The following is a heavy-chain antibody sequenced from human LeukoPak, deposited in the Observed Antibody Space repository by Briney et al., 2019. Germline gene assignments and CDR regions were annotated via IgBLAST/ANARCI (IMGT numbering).Heavy chain of an antibody. CDR2: IHYSGST. Sequence: SETLSLTCTVSGGSISSSSYYWGWIRQPPGKGLEWIGSIHYSGSTYYNPSLKSRVTISVDTSKNQFSLKLSSVTASDTAVYYCARGQWLPTPIDYWGQGTLVTVSS. D-gene: IGHD6-19*01. CDR1: GGSISSSSYY. CDR3: ARGQWLPTPIDY. J-gene: IGHJ4*02. V-gene: IGHV4-39*01.